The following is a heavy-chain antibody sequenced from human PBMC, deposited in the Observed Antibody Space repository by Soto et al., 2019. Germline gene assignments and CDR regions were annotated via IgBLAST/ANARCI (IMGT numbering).Heavy chain of an antibody. J-gene: IGHJ1*01. V-gene: IGHV3-7*01. CDR2: IKQDGSAK. Sequence: GGSLRLSCAASGFTFSSYWMNWVRQAPGKGLEWVANIKQDGSAKYYVDSVKGRFTISRDNAKNSLYLQMNSLRREDTAVYYCAGGSGWYIHHWGQGTLVTVSS. CDR3: AGGSGWYIHH. CDR1: GFTFSSYW. D-gene: IGHD6-19*01.